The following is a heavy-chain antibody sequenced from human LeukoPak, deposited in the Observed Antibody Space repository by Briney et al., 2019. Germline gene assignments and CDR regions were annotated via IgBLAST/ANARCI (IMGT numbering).Heavy chain of an antibody. D-gene: IGHD2-15*01. V-gene: IGHV3-30*18. CDR3: AKERGCSGGSCYSAAFDI. CDR1: GFTFSSYG. Sequence: GGSLRLSCAASGFTFSSYGMHWVRQAPGKGLEWVAVISYDGSNKYYADSVKGRLTISRDNSKNTLYLQMNSLRAEDTAVYYCAKERGCSGGSCYSAAFDIWGQGTMVTVSS. CDR2: ISYDGSNK. J-gene: IGHJ3*02.